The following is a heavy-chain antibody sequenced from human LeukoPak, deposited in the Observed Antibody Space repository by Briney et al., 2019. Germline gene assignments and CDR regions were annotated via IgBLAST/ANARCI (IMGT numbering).Heavy chain of an antibody. CDR1: GFXLSRFA. J-gene: IGHJ4*02. CDR2: MSDDGSEK. D-gene: IGHD2-15*01. V-gene: IGHV3-30-3*01. Sequence: GGFLRLSCTASGFXLSRFAIHWVRQAPGKGLEWLGHMSDDGSEKHYVDSVRGRFTISRDPSKNTLYLEMTSLRTEDTAVYYCAREADSGYYRTVDYWGQGTMVTVS. CDR3: AREADSGYYRTVDY.